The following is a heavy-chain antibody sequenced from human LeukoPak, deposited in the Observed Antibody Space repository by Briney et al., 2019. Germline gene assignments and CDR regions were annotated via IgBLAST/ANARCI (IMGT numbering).Heavy chain of an antibody. CDR3: ARGSHSNSWTIDH. CDR1: GYMFTNYA. D-gene: IGHD2-2*01. CDR2: SNAANGNT. Sequence: ASVKVSCKASGYMFTNYAIHWVRQAPGQRLEWMGWSNAANGNTGFSKEFQGRVSITRDTSASTAYMELSSLRSEDTAVYYCARGSHSNSWTIDHWGQGTLVTVSS. J-gene: IGHJ4*02. V-gene: IGHV1-3*02.